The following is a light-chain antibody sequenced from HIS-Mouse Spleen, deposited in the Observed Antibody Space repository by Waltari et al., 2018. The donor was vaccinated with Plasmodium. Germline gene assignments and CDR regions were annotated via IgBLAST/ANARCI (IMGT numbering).Light chain of an antibody. Sequence: DIVMTQSPATLSVSPVERATLPCRASQSVSSNLAWYQQKPGQAPRLLIYGASTRATGIPARFSGSGSGTEFTLTISSLQSEDFAVYYCQQYNNWSFTFGPGTKVDIK. CDR3: QQYNNWSFT. CDR1: QSVSSN. V-gene: IGKV3-15*01. CDR2: GAS. J-gene: IGKJ3*01.